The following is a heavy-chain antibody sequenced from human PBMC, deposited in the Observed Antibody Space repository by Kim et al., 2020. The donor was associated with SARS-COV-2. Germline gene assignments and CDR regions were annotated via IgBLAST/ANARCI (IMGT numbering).Heavy chain of an antibody. CDR1: GGSFSGFY. Sequence: SETLSLTCAVYGGSFSGFYWSWIRQPPGRGLEWIGEINHSGRTNYNPSLKSRVTISVDTSKNQFSLKLTSVTAADTAVYYCASRWGNTSGSCCYFYDL. V-gene: IGHV4-34*01. D-gene: IGHD2-2*01. J-gene: IGHJ2*01. CDR3: ASRWGNTSGSCCYFYDL. CDR2: INHSGRT.